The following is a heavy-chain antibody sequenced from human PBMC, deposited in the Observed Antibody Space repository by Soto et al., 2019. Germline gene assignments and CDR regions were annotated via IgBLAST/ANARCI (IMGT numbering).Heavy chain of an antibody. CDR2: ITGDDFKT. D-gene: IGHD2-21*01. V-gene: IGHV3-23*01. J-gene: IGHJ4*02. Sequence: PGGSLRLSCTGSGFTFDTYAMTWVRQAPGKGLEWVSSITGDDFKTYYADFAKGRFTISRDNSRNTLFLHMDSLRAEDTAVYYCAKVDCGSDLCRLHDFWGQGTLVTVSS. CDR3: AKVDCGSDLCRLHDF. CDR1: GFTFDTYA.